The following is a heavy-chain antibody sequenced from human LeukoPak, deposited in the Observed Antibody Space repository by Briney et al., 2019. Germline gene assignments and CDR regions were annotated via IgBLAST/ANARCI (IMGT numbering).Heavy chain of an antibody. D-gene: IGHD3-16*02. Sequence: SETLSLTCTVSGGSISSYYWSWIRQPPGKGLEWIGYIYYSGSTNYNPSLKSRVTISVDTSKNQFSLKLSSVTAADTAVYYCARHRSYDYVWGSYRYRAFDIWGQGTMVTVSS. CDR3: ARHRSYDYVWGSYRYRAFDI. J-gene: IGHJ3*02. CDR2: IYYSGST. CDR1: GGSISSYY. V-gene: IGHV4-59*08.